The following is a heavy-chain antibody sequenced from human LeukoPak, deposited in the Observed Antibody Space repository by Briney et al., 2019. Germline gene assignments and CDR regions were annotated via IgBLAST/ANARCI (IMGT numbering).Heavy chain of an antibody. V-gene: IGHV1-18*01. CDR3: ARALYHTFDY. Sequence: ASVKVSCKASGYTFTSYGISWVRQAPGQGLEWMGWISGYNGHTKYAQKFQGRVTMTTDTSTSTAYMELRSLRSDDTAVYYCARALYHTFDYWGQGTLVTVSS. D-gene: IGHD2-2*01. CDR1: GYTFTSYG. J-gene: IGHJ4*02. CDR2: ISGYNGHT.